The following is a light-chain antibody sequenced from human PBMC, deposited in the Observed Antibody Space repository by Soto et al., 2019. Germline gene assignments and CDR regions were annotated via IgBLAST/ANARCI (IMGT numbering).Light chain of an antibody. J-gene: IGKJ1*01. CDR1: QSVSSN. V-gene: IGKV3-15*01. Sequence: EIVMTQSPATLSVSPGERATLSCRASQSVSSNLAWYQQKPGQAPRLLIYGASTRCTGIPARFSGSGSGTEFTLTISSLKSEDFAVYYCQQYNKWPPWTFGQGTKVEIK. CDR2: GAS. CDR3: QQYNKWPPWT.